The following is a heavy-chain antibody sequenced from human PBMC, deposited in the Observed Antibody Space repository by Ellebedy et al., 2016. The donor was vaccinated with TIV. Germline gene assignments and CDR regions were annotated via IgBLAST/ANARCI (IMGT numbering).Heavy chain of an antibody. CDR3: AREESGAEYYFDY. Sequence: GESLKISXVASGFTFSIYTMNWVRQAPGKGLEWVSSITSSGSYTDFADSVKGRFTVSRDNAKNLLYLQMNSLRAEDTAVYYCAREESGAEYYFDYWGQGTLVTVSS. CDR1: GFTFSIYT. J-gene: IGHJ4*02. CDR2: ITSSGSYT. D-gene: IGHD3-10*01. V-gene: IGHV3-21*01.